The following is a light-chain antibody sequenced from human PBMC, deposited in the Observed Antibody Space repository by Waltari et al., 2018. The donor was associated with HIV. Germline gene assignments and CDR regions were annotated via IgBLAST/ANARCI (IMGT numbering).Light chain of an antibody. CDR2: DYS. CDR1: NIGTKS. Sequence: SPVLTQPPSVSVAPGQTARITCGGNNIGTKSVHWYQQKPVQAPVLVVYDYSDRPSGIPERVSGSNSGNTATLTINRVEAGDEADYYCQVWDSSSAHVVFGGGTKLTVL. V-gene: IGLV3-21*02. J-gene: IGLJ2*01. CDR3: QVWDSSSAHVV.